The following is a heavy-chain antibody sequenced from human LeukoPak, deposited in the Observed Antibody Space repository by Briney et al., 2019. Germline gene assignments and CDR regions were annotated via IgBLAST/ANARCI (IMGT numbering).Heavy chain of an antibody. CDR2: ISYDGSNK. V-gene: IGHV3-30*03. Sequence: QPGGSLRLSCAASGFTFSSYGMHWVRQAPGKGLEWVAVISYDGSNKYYADSVKGRFTISRDNSKNTLYLQMNSLRAEDTAVYYCARSPSQLAGVDYWGQGTLVTVSS. J-gene: IGHJ4*02. CDR1: GFTFSSYG. D-gene: IGHD6-6*01. CDR3: ARSPSQLAGVDY.